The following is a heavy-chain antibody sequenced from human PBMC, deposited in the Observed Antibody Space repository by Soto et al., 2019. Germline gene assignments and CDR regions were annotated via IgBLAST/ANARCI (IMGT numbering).Heavy chain of an antibody. J-gene: IGHJ4*02. D-gene: IGHD3-3*01. CDR2: IYYSGST. CDR1: GGSISSYY. V-gene: IGHV4-59*01. CDR3: AGGLYDFWSAYYFDY. Sequence: SETLSLTCTVSGGSISSYYWSWIRQPPGKGLEWIGYIYYSGSTNYNPSLKSRVTISIDTSKNQFSLKLSSVTAADTAVFYCAGGLYDFWSAYYFDYWGQGTLVTVS.